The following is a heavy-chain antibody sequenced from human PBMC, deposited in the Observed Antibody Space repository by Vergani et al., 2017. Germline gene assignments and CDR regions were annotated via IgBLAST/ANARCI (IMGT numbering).Heavy chain of an antibody. D-gene: IGHD1-26*01. CDR2: ISSSSSYT. J-gene: IGHJ4*02. CDR1: GFTFSDYY. CDR3: ARCIVVGATPSSKICDY. Sequence: QVQLVESGGGLVKPGGSLRLSCAASGFTFSDYYMSWIRQAPGKGLEWVSYISSSSSYTNYADSVKGRFTISRDNAKNSLYLQMNSLRAEDTAVYYCARCIVVGATPSSKICDYWGQGTLVTVSS. V-gene: IGHV3-11*05.